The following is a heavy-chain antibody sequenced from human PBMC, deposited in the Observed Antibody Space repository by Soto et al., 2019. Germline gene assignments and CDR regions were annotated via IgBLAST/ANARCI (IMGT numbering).Heavy chain of an antibody. CDR2: IYSGGST. CDR1: GFTVSSNY. V-gene: IGHV3-53*01. CDR3: ARVRNGYYFDY. D-gene: IGHD3-16*01. Sequence: GGSLRLSCAASGFTVSSNYMSWVRQAPGKGLEWVSVIYSGGSTYYADSVKGRFTISRDNSKNTLYLQMNSLRAEDTAVYYCARVRNGYYFDYWGQGTLVTVSS. J-gene: IGHJ4*02.